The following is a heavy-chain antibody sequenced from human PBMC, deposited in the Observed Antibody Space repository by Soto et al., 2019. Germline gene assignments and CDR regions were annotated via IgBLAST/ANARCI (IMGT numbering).Heavy chain of an antibody. Sequence: PGGSLRLSCSASGFTFSSHTMHWIRQAPGRGLEYVGVISADGGSTFYGDSVKGRFTISRDNSRDTLYIQMSSLRVEDTAVFYCVRDYYGHVGFSHWHFDLWGRGTLGSVSS. CDR1: GFTFSSHT. CDR3: VRDYYGHVGFSHWHFDL. D-gene: IGHD3-22*01. CDR2: ISADGGST. J-gene: IGHJ2*01. V-gene: IGHV3-64D*08.